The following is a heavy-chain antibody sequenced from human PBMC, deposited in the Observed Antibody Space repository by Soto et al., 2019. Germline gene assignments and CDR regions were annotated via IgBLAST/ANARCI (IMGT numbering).Heavy chain of an antibody. J-gene: IGHJ5*02. Sequence: PGGSLRLSCEASGFKFSSYWMSWVRQAPGKGLEWVANIKQDGSEKYYVDSVKGRFTISRDNAKNSLYLQMSSLRAEDTAVYCCARYGVGGGWFDPWGQGTLVTVSS. CDR1: GFKFSSYW. D-gene: IGHD1-26*01. V-gene: IGHV3-7*01. CDR2: IKQDGSEK. CDR3: ARYGVGGGWFDP.